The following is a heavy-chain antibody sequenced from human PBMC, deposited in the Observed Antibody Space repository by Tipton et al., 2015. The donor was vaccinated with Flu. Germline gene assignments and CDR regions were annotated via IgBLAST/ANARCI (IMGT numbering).Heavy chain of an antibody. Sequence: LRLSCTVSGGSISSSSYYWGWIHQPPGRGLEWIGSIYYSGSTYYNPSLKSRVTISVDTSKNQFSLKLSSVTAADTAVYYCARDTIFGVAHWGQGTLVTVSS. CDR2: IYYSGST. CDR3: ARDTIFGVAH. V-gene: IGHV4-39*07. J-gene: IGHJ4*02. CDR1: GGSISSSSYY. D-gene: IGHD3-3*01.